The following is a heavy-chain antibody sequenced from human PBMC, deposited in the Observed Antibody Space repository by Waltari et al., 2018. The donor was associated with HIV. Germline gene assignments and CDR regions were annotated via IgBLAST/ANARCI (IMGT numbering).Heavy chain of an antibody. CDR3: AKRGGSNLPADF. V-gene: IGHV3-23*01. J-gene: IGHJ4*02. D-gene: IGHD1-26*01. CDR2: ISGSGGTT. Sequence: EVQLLESGGGLVQPGGSLRLSCAASGFTFASYAMSWVRQAPGKGLEWVSVISGSGGTTHYADSVKGRFTISRDNSKYTLYLEMNSLRGEDTAVYYCAKRGGSNLPADFWGQGTLVTVSS. CDR1: GFTFASYA.